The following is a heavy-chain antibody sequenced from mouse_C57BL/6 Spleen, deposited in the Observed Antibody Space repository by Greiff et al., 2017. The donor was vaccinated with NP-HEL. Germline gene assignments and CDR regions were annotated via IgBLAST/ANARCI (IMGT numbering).Heavy chain of an antibody. CDR2: IDPSYSYT. V-gene: IGHV1-50*01. CDR3: ARKDSSYGGFAY. D-gene: IGHD1-1*01. CDR1: GYTFTSYW. Sequence: QVQLQQPGAELVKPGASVKLSCKASGYTFTSYWMQWVKQRPGQGLEWIGGIDPSYSYTTYNQNFKGKATLTVDTSSSTAYMQLSSLTSEDSAVYYCARKDSSYGGFAYWGQGTLVTVSA. J-gene: IGHJ3*01.